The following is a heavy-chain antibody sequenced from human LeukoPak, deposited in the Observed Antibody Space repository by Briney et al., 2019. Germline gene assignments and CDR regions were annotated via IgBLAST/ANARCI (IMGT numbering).Heavy chain of an antibody. CDR1: GGTFSSYA. D-gene: IGHD4-23*01. Sequence: ASVKVSCKASGGTFSSYAISCVRQASGQGLEWMGRIIPIFGTANYAQKFQGRVTITADKSTSTAYMELSSLRSEDTAVYYCASITVVKDGVYYFDYWGQGTLVTVSS. V-gene: IGHV1-69*06. CDR3: ASITVVKDGVYYFDY. CDR2: IIPIFGTA. J-gene: IGHJ4*02.